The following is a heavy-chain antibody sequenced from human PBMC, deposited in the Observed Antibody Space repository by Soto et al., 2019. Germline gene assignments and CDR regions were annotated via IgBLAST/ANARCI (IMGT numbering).Heavy chain of an antibody. CDR1: GGTFSSYA. Sequence: SVQVSCKASGGTFSSYAISWVRQAPGQGLEWMGGIIPIFGTANYAQKFQGRVTITADESTSTAYMELSSLRAEDTAVYYCAGNSYGSVPYYYYGMDVWGQRTTVTVSS. CDR2: IIPIFGTA. CDR3: AGNSYGSVPYYYYGMDV. J-gene: IGHJ6*02. V-gene: IGHV1-69*13. D-gene: IGHD3-10*01.